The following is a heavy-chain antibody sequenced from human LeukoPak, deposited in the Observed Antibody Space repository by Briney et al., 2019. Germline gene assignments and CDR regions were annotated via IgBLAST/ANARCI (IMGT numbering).Heavy chain of an antibody. CDR3: AGAGDTPPY. D-gene: IGHD7-27*01. J-gene: IGHJ4*02. Sequence: GGSLRLFCAASGFTFSSYSMNWVRQAPGKGLEWVSFISSSGSYMYYADSVKGRFTISRDNAKNSLYLQMNSLRAEDTAVYYCAGAGDTPPYWGQGTLVTVSS. CDR1: GFTFSSYS. V-gene: IGHV3-21*01. CDR2: ISSSGSYM.